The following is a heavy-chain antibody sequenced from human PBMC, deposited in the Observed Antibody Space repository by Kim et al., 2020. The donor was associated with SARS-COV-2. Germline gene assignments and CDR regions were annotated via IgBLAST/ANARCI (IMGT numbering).Heavy chain of an antibody. D-gene: IGHD3-16*01. CDR3: VRDRMGGAFDM. V-gene: IGHV3-48*02. J-gene: IGHJ3*02. Sequence: GGSLRLSCATSGFTFSAYDMNWVRQAPGKGLEWLSFITKSSTTIYYADSVEGRFTIPRDNAKNSLFLQMNSLRDEDTALYYCVRDRMGGAFDMWGQGTMVTVSS. CDR1: GFTFSAYD. CDR2: ITKSSTTI.